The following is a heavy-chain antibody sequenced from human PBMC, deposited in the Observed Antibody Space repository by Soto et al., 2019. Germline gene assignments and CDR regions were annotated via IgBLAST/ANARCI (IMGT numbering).Heavy chain of an antibody. CDR2: IRGFSPYT. CDR1: GFTFRTYT. D-gene: IGHD5-18*01. CDR3: ARDRGYNAHDYYYNAMDV. Sequence: GGSLRLSCVASGFTFRTYTMNWVRQAPGKGLEWVSGIRGFSPYTFYAESVKGRFTISRDNAKNSLYLQMNSLGVEDTAVYYCARDRGYNAHDYYYNAMDVWGQGTTVTVSS. J-gene: IGHJ6*02. V-gene: IGHV3-21*01.